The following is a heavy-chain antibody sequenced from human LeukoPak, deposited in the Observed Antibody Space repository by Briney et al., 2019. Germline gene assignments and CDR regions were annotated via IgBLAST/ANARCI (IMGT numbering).Heavy chain of an antibody. Sequence: SETLSLTCAVYGGSFSGYYWGWIRQPPGKGLEWIGEINHSGSTNYNPSLKSRATISVDTSKNQFSLKLSSVTAADTAVYYCARIISMDVWGQGTTVTVSS. CDR2: INHSGST. J-gene: IGHJ6*02. D-gene: IGHD3-10*01. V-gene: IGHV4-34*01. CDR1: GGSFSGYY. CDR3: ARIISMDV.